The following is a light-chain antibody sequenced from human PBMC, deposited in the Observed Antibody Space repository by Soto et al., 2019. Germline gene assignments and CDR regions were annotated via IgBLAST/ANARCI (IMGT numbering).Light chain of an antibody. CDR3: GTWDSSLSAGFYV. J-gene: IGLJ1*01. V-gene: IGLV1-51*01. Sequence: QAVLTEPPSVSAGPVPKVTIPCSGSSSNIGNNYVSWYQQLPGTAPKLLIYDNNKRPSGIPDRFSGSKSGTSATLGITGLQTGDEADYYCGTWDSSLSAGFYVFGTGTKVTVL. CDR1: SSNIGNNY. CDR2: DNN.